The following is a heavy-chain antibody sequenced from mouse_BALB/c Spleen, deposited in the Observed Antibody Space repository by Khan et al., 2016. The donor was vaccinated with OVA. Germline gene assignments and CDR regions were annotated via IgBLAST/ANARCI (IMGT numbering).Heavy chain of an antibody. Sequence: QVQLKESGAELVRPGVSVKISCKGSGYTFTDFTMHWVKQSHAMSLEWIGVISTYYGDATYNQKFKDKATMTVDKSSSTAYMELARLTSEDSAIYSLKRGGGGNRFAYWGQGTLVTVSA. J-gene: IGHJ3*01. CDR3: KRGGGGNRFAY. V-gene: IGHV1S137*01. CDR1: GYTFTDFT. CDR2: ISTYYGDA.